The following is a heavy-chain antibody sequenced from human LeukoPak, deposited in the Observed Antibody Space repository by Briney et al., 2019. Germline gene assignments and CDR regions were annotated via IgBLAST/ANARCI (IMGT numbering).Heavy chain of an antibody. J-gene: IGHJ6*03. CDR2: IYYSGST. D-gene: IGHD1-26*01. CDR1: GGSISSSSYY. Sequence: SETLSLTCTVSGGSISSSSYYWGWIRQPPGKGLEWIGSIYYSGSTYYTPSLKSRVTISVDTSKNHFSLKLTSVTAADTAVYYCARAGGSFYFYYYMDVWGKGTTVTVSS. V-gene: IGHV4-39*07. CDR3: ARAGGSFYFYYYMDV.